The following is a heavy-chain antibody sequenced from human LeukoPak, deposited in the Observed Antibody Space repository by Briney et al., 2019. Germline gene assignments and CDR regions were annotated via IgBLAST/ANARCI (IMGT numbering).Heavy chain of an antibody. CDR1: GYTFTSYD. D-gene: IGHD2-2*01. CDR3: ARGFTGGAPAAIGDYYYYYMDV. V-gene: IGHV1-8*03. Sequence: ASVKVSCKASGYTFTSYDINWVRQATGQGLEWMGWMNPNSGNTGYAQKFQGRVTITRNTSISTAYMELSSLRSEDTAVYYCARGFTGGAPAAIGDYYYYYMDVWGKGTTVTVSS. CDR2: MNPNSGNT. J-gene: IGHJ6*03.